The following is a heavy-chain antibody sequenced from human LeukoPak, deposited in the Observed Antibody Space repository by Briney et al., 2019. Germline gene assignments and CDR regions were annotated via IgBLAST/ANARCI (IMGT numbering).Heavy chain of an antibody. Sequence: ASVKVSCKASGYTFTSYGISWVRQAPGQGLEWMGWISAYNGNTNYAQKLQGRVTMTTDTSTSTAYMELRSLRSDDTAVYYCARGSNQGPGYYDSGGYSDYWGQGTLVTVSS. CDR2: ISAYNGNT. J-gene: IGHJ4*02. V-gene: IGHV1-18*01. CDR1: GYTFTSYG. D-gene: IGHD3-22*01. CDR3: ARGSNQGPGYYDSGGYSDY.